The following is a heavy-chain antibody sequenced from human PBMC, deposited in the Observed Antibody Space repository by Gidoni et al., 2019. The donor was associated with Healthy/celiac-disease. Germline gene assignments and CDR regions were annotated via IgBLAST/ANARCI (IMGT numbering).Heavy chain of an antibody. V-gene: IGHV3-33*01. Sequence: QVQLVESGGGVVQPVRSLSLPCAASGFTFSSYGMLLVRQAPGKGLEWVAVIWYDGSNKYYADSEKGRFTIARDNSKNTLYLQMNSLRAEDTAVYYCARAVLCSSTSCYWDGPGDGMDVWGQGTTVTVSS. J-gene: IGHJ6*02. D-gene: IGHD2-2*01. CDR3: ARAVLCSSTSCYWDGPGDGMDV. CDR2: IWYDGSNK. CDR1: GFTFSSYG.